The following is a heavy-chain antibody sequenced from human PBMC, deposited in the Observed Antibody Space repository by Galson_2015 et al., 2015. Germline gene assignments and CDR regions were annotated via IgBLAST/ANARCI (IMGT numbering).Heavy chain of an antibody. V-gene: IGHV3-30*07. J-gene: IGHJ6*03. D-gene: IGHD5-18*01. CDR3: ARGGLWGSYYYYYMDV. CDR1: GFTFSSYA. Sequence: SLRLSCAASGFTFSSYAMHWVRQAPGKGLEWVAVISYDGSNKYYADSVKGRFAISRDNSKNTLYLQMNSLRAEDTAVYYCARGGLWGSYYYYYMDVWGKGTTVTVSS. CDR2: ISYDGSNK.